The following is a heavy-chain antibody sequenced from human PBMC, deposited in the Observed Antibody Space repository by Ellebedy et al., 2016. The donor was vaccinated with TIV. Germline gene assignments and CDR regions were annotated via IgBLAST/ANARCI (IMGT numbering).Heavy chain of an antibody. CDR2: IWYDGSNK. CDR3: VKATTTRMTTVTFDY. J-gene: IGHJ4*02. V-gene: IGHV3-30*02. Sequence: GESLKISCAASGFTFSSYGMHWVRQAPGKGLEWVAVIWYDGSNKYYADSVKGRFTISRDNSKNTLYLQMSSLRAEDTAVYYCVKATTTRMTTVTFDYWGQGTLVTVSS. CDR1: GFTFSSYG. D-gene: IGHD4-17*01.